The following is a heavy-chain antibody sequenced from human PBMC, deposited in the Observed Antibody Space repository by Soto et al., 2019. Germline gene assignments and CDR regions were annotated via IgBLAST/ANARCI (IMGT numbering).Heavy chain of an antibody. CDR3: ARGVRYSSSWYPRWFDP. Sequence: PSETLSLTCAVYGGSFSGYYWSWIRQPQGKGLEWIGEINHSGSTNYNPSLKSRVTISVDTSKNQFSLKLSSVTAADTAVYYCARGVRYSSSWYPRWFDPWGQGTLVTVSS. D-gene: IGHD6-13*01. CDR2: INHSGST. J-gene: IGHJ5*02. CDR1: GGSFSGYY. V-gene: IGHV4-34*01.